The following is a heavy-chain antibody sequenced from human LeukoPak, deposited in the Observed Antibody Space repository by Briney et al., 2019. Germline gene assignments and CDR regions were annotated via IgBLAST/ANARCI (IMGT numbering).Heavy chain of an antibody. D-gene: IGHD2-15*01. J-gene: IGHJ5*02. CDR1: GGTFSSYA. Sequence: SVKVSCKASGGTFSSYAISWVRQAPGQGLEWMGGIIPIFGTANYAQKFQGRVTITADESTSTAYMELSSLRSEDTAVYYCTTHCSGGSCYPTNWFDPWGQGTLVTVSS. V-gene: IGHV1-69*13. CDR3: TTHCSGGSCYPTNWFDP. CDR2: IIPIFGTA.